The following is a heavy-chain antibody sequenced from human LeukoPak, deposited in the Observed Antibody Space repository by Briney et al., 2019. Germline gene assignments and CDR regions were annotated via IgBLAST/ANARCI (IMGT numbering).Heavy chain of an antibody. V-gene: IGHV4-34*03. Sequence: NASETLSLTCAVYGGSFSGYYWSWIRQPPGKGLEWIGEINHSGSTNYNPSLKSRVTISVDTSKNQFSLKLSSVTAADTAVYYCNGLYYYDSSGYNDYYYYYMDVWGKGTTVTVSS. CDR3: NGLYYYDSSGYNDYYYYYMDV. J-gene: IGHJ6*03. CDR2: INHSGST. CDR1: GGSFSGYY. D-gene: IGHD3-22*01.